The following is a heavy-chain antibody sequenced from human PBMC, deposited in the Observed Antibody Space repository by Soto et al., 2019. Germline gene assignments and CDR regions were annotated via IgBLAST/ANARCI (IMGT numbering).Heavy chain of an antibody. V-gene: IGHV4-28*01. CDR1: GYSISSSNW. CDR2: IYYSGST. J-gene: IGHJ4*02. D-gene: IGHD3-22*01. CDR3: ARSAVAITSVGYCDY. Sequence: QVQLQESGPGLVKPSDTLSLTCAVSGYSISSSNWWGWIRQPPGKGLEWIGYIYYSGSTYYNPSLKSRVTRSVDTSKNQFSLKLRSWTAVDTAGYYCARSAVAITSVGYCDYRGKGTLVTVSS.